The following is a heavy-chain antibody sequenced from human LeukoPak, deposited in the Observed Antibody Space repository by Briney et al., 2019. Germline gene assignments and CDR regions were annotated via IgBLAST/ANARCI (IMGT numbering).Heavy chain of an antibody. D-gene: IGHD6-25*01. CDR3: LASGGY. CDR1: GFTFRSYG. CDR2: MKPDGSEK. J-gene: IGHJ4*02. Sequence: PGGSLRLSCGGSGFTFRSYGMHWVRQAPGKGLEWVANMKPDGSEKYYVDSVKGRFTISRDNAKNSLYLQMNSLRVEDTAVYYCLASGGYWGQGTPVTAPS. V-gene: IGHV3-7*01.